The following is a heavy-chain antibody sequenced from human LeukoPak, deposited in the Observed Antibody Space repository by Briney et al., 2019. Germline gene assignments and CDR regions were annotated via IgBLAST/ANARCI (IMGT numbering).Heavy chain of an antibody. D-gene: IGHD2-15*01. CDR1: GGTFSSYA. Sequence: GASVKVSCKASGGTFSSYAISWVRQAPGQGLEWMGGIIPIFGTANYAQKFQGRVTITADKSTSTAYMELSSLRSEDTAVYYCASRGYCSGGSCYSDYMDVWGKGTTVTVSS. V-gene: IGHV1-69*06. CDR2: IIPIFGTA. CDR3: ASRGYCSGGSCYSDYMDV. J-gene: IGHJ6*03.